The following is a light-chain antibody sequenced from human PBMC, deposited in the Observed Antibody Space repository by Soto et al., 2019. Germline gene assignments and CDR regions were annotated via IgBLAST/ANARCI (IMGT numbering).Light chain of an antibody. CDR3: GAWDDSLNGWV. CDR1: GSTIGAGYD. Sequence: QSVLTQPPSVSGAPGQRVTISCTGSGSTIGAGYDVHWYQQLPGTAPKLLIYGNSNRPSGVPDRFSGSKSGTSASLAITGLQAEDEADYYCGAWDDSLNGWVFGGGTKLTVL. V-gene: IGLV1-40*01. J-gene: IGLJ3*02. CDR2: GNS.